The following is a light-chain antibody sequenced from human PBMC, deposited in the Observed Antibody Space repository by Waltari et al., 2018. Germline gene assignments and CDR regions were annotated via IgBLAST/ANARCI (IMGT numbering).Light chain of an antibody. CDR1: SGSVSTTYY. V-gene: IGLV8-61*01. J-gene: IGLJ3*02. CDR3: VLYMGGGIL. CDR2: STN. Sequence: QTVVTQEPSFSVSPGGTVTLPCGLRSGSVSTTYYPSWYQQTPGHAPRPLIYSTNTRSSGVPDRISGSIRGNKAAITITGAQADDESDYYCVLYMGGGILFGGGTKLTVL.